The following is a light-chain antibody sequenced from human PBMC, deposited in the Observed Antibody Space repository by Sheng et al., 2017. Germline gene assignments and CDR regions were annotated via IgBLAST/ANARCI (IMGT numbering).Light chain of an antibody. V-gene: IGKV1-5*03. Sequence: MTQSPATLSVSPGERATLSCRASQSISPWLAWYQQKPGKAPKLLIYKTSSLQSGVPSRFSGSGSGTEFTLTISSLQPDDFATYYCQQYNNDPWTFGQGTKVEMK. CDR1: QSISPW. CDR2: KTS. CDR3: QQYNNDPWT. J-gene: IGKJ1*01.